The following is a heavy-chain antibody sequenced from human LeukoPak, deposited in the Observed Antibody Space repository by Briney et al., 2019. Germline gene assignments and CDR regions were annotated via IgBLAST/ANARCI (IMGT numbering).Heavy chain of an antibody. J-gene: IGHJ4*02. CDR2: IRYDGSNK. V-gene: IGHV3-30*02. CDR1: GFTFSSYG. CDR3: AKAYYDFWSGYYSTAQAVLVY. Sequence: GGSLRLSCAASGFTFSSYGMHWVRQAPGKGLEWVAFIRYDGSNKYYADSVKGRFTISRDNSKNTLYLQMNSLRAEDTAVYYCAKAYYDFWSGYYSTAQAVLVYWGQGTLVTVSS. D-gene: IGHD3-3*01.